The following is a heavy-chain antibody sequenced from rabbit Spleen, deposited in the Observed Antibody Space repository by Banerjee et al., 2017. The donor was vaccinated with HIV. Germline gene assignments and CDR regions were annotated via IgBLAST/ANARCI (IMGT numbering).Heavy chain of an antibody. Sequence: QSLEESGGGLVKPGASLTLTCKASGFSFNSGYDMCRVRQAPGKGLEWVACAYAGSSGSTYSATWAKGRFTVSKTSSTTVTLQMTSLTAADTATYFCARDTGTSFSTYGMDLWGPGTLVTVS. D-gene: IGHD8-1*01. CDR1: GFSFNSGYD. CDR2: AYAGSSGST. V-gene: IGHV1S40*01. J-gene: IGHJ6*01. CDR3: ARDTGTSFSTYGMDL.